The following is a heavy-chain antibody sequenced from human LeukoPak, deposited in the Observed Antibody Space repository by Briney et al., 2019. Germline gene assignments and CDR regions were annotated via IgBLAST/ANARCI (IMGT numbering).Heavy chain of an antibody. CDR3: ARGIAASGSYYMDV. CDR1: GGSISSGDYY. V-gene: IGHV4-31*03. Sequence: PSGTLSLTCTVSGGSISSGDYYWSWIRQPPGKGLEWIGYIYYSGSTYYNPSLKSRVTISVDTSKNQFSLKLSSVTAADTAVYYCARGIAASGSYYMDVWGKGTTVTVSS. CDR2: IYYSGST. D-gene: IGHD6-13*01. J-gene: IGHJ6*03.